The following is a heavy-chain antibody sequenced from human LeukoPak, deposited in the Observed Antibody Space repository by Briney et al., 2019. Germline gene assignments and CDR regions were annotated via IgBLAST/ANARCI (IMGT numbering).Heavy chain of an antibody. V-gene: IGHV4-30-2*01. Sequence: PSQTLSLTCAVSGGSISSGDYSWSWIRQPPGRGLEWIGYMFHNENSYYNPSLKSRVTISVDRSKNQFSLKLSSMTAADTAVYYCTRAGGSVSLLDAFDIWGQGTMVTVSS. D-gene: IGHD3-10*01. CDR3: TRAGGSVSLLDAFDI. CDR2: MFHNENS. CDR1: GGSISSGDYS. J-gene: IGHJ3*02.